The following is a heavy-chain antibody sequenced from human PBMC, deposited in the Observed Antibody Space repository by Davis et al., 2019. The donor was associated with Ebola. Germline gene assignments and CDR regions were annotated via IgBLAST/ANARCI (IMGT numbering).Heavy chain of an antibody. CDR3: ARSRFTVTTGWFDP. V-gene: IGHV4-59*01. D-gene: IGHD4-11*01. CDR1: GGSISSYY. J-gene: IGHJ5*02. Sequence: PSETLSLTCTVSGGSISSYYWSWIRQPPGKGLEWIGYIYYSGSTNYNPSLKSRVTISVDTSKNQFSLKLSSVTAADTAVYYCARSRFTVTTGWFDPWGQGTLVTVSS. CDR2: IYYSGST.